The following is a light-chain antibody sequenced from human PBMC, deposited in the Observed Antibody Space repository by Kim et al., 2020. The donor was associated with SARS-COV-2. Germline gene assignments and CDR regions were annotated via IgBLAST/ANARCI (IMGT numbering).Light chain of an antibody. CDR3: QQYETSPKT. CDR2: AAS. CDR1: QTLSGNS. J-gene: IGKJ1*01. V-gene: IGKV3-20*01. Sequence: SAGERATLSCRASQTLSGNSLAWYQQKPGQAPRLLIYAASSRATGIPDRFGGSGSGTDFTLTINRLEPEDFAMYYCQQYETSPKTFGQGTKVDIK.